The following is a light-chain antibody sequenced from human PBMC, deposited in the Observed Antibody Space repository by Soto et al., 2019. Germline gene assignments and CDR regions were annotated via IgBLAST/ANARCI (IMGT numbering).Light chain of an antibody. CDR2: YDR. CDR3: QVWDSSRDHLGV. CDR1: NIGSQS. Sequence: SYELTQPPSVSVSPGNTARITCGGNNIGSQSVHWYQQKPGQAPVLVVFYDRVRPSGIPERFSGSNSGNTATLTISRVEAGDEADYYCQVWDSSRDHLGVFGGGTKLTVL. V-gene: IGLV3-21*04. J-gene: IGLJ2*01.